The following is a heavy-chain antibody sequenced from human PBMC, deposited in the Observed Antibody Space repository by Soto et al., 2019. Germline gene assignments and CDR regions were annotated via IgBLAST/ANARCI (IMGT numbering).Heavy chain of an antibody. V-gene: IGHV3-30*18. J-gene: IGHJ4*02. CDR3: AKGLYNWNQIDY. CDR1: GFTFSSYG. Sequence: GSLRLSCAASGFTFSSYGMHWVRQAPGKGLEWVAVISYDGSNKYYADSVKGRFTISRDNSKNTLYLQMNSLRAEDTAVYYCAKGLYNWNQIDYWGQGTLVTVSS. CDR2: ISYDGSNK. D-gene: IGHD1-20*01.